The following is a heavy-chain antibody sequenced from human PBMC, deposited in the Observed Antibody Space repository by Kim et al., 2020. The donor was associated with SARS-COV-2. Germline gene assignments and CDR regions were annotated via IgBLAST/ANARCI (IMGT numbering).Heavy chain of an antibody. Sequence: SETLSLTCAVSGASISGSNWWTWVRQSPGKGLDWIGEVFHSGSTNYNSSLKSRVIISPDKSRNEFSLKLNSVTAADTAMYYCATRDEIFGYPIWGQGTLVTVSS. CDR2: VFHSGST. D-gene: IGHD5-18*01. CDR3: ATRDEIFGYPI. J-gene: IGHJ4*02. V-gene: IGHV4-4*02. CDR1: GASISGSNW.